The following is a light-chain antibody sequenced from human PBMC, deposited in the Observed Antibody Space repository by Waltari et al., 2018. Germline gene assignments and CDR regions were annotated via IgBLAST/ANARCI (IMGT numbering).Light chain of an antibody. CDR3: QVWDSSSDHVV. V-gene: IGLV3-21*04. CDR1: NIGSKD. Sequence: SYVLSQLPSVPAAPGTTASITCGGSNIGSKDVSGYQLKAGQAPELVIFYNDDRPSGIPERFSGSNSGNTATLTISRVEAGDEADYYCQVWDSSSDHVVFGGGTKLTVL. J-gene: IGLJ2*01. CDR2: YND.